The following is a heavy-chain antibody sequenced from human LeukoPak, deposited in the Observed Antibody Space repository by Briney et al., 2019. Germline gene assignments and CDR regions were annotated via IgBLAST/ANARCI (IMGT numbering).Heavy chain of an antibody. CDR1: GGSFSGYY. CDR3: ARQYGRYFDL. CDR2: INHSGST. D-gene: IGHD4-17*01. J-gene: IGHJ2*01. V-gene: IGHV4-34*01. Sequence: PSETLSLTCVVYGGSFSGYYWSWIRQPPGKGLEWIGEINHSGSTNYNPSLKSRVIISVDTSKNQFSLKLTSVTAADTAVYYCARQYGRYFDLWGRGTLVTVSS.